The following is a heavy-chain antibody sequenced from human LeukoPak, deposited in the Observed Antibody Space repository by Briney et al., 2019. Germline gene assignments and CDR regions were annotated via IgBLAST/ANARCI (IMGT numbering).Heavy chain of an antibody. J-gene: IGHJ6*02. CDR2: ISGDGGST. CDR1: GFTFDDYA. D-gene: IGHD3-10*01. CDR3: AKSGFVVRGVINHYGMDV. V-gene: IGHV3-43*02. Sequence: PGGSLRLSCAASGFTFDDYAMHWVRQAPGKGLEWVSLISGDGGSTYYADSVKGRFTIPRDNSKNTLYLQMNSLRAEDTAVYYCAKSGFVVRGVINHYGMDVWGQGTTVTVSS.